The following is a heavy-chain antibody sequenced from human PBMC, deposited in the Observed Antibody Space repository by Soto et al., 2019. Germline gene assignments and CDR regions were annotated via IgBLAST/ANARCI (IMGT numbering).Heavy chain of an antibody. CDR2: LIPISASA. Sequence: QVQLVQSGAEVKKPGSSVKVSCRASGVTLSNYAISWVRQAPGQGLEWMGGLIPISASAKFAQKFQGRVTITADKSTRTAYMELSSLSSEDTAVYYCATGLLEAAPRNYWGQGTLVTVSS. V-gene: IGHV1-69*06. CDR1: GVTLSNYA. J-gene: IGHJ4*02. D-gene: IGHD3-22*01. CDR3: ATGLLEAAPRNY.